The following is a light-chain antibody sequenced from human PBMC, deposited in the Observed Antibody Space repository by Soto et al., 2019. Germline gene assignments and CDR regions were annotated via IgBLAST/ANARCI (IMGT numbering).Light chain of an antibody. CDR1: QNIYSN. Sequence: IVMTHSPATLALSPGGRATFSCSASQNIYSNIAWDQQRPGQAPRLLIYRASTRATGVPARFSGSGSGTDFTLTISRLEPEDVAVDNCQHYRSSPRCFGHGTRVDIK. CDR3: QHYRSSPRC. CDR2: RAS. J-gene: IGKJ5*01. V-gene: IGKV3-15*01.